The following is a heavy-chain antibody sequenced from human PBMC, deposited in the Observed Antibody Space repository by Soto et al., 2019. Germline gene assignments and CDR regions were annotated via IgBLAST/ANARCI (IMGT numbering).Heavy chain of an antibody. D-gene: IGHD2-21*01. Sequence: QVQLVQSGAELKKPGSSVKVSCEASGGSFISYSFTWVRQAPGQGLEWMGRIIPIQGKANYALKFQDRVTLTAARSTRTAYMALRSLRPEDTAVYYCAKSLLFVDHAYMDVWGKGTTVTVSS. CDR3: AKSLLFVDHAYMDV. CDR1: GGSFISYS. V-gene: IGHV1-69*02. CDR2: IIPIQGKA. J-gene: IGHJ6*03.